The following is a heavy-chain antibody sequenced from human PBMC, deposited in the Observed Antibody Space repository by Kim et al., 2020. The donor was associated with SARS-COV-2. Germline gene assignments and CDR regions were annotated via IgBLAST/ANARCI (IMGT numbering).Heavy chain of an antibody. Sequence: SETLSLTCTVSGGSISSSSYYWGWIRQPPGKGLEWIGSIYYSGSTYYNPSLKSRITITVDTSKNQFSLKLSSVTAADTAVYYCTRPSYAATYYYDSRGYLPKATFDYWGQGTLVTVSS. CDR3: TRPSYAATYYYDSRGYLPKATFDY. V-gene: IGHV4-39*01. D-gene: IGHD3-22*01. CDR2: IYYSGST. J-gene: IGHJ4*02. CDR1: GGSISSSSYY.